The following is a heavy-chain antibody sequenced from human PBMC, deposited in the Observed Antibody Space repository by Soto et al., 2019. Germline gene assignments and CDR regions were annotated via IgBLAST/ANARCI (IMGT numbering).Heavy chain of an antibody. Sequence: SETLSLTCSASGGSITSSSHFWGWVRHPPGKGLEWIGTIYFTGNTYYTPSLKSRLTMSIDTSKNEFSLRLNSVTAADTAVYYCAGQTFTIAAASYGRSNWFDPWGPGTLVTVSS. CDR2: IYFTGNT. CDR1: GGSITSSSHF. CDR3: AGQTFTIAAASYGRSNWFDP. V-gene: IGHV4-39*01. J-gene: IGHJ5*02. D-gene: IGHD6-25*01.